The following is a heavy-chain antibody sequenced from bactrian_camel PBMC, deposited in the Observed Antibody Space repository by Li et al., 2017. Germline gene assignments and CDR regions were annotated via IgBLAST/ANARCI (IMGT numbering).Heavy chain of an antibody. Sequence: QLVESGGGLVQPGGSLRLSCAASGFTFSHYYWTWVRQAPGKGLEWVSSISPGGGGLYYADSVKGRFAISRDNDNTLYLQMNSLKPEDSAMYYCAADRRYYCGLGPSEYSYWGQGTQVTVS. D-gene: IGHD5*01. V-gene: IGHV3S6*01. CDR2: ISPGGGGL. J-gene: IGHJ4*01. CDR1: GFTFSHYY. CDR3: AADRRYYCGLGPSEYSY.